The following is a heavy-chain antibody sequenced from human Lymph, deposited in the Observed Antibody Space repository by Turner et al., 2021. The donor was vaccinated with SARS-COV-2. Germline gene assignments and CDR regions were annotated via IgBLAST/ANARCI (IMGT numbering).Heavy chain of an antibody. D-gene: IGHD1-1*01. Sequence: QVQLVQAGAEVKTPGSSVKVPCKASGGTFSTYAISWVRQAPGQGLEWLGGTIPIFGIASYAQKFQGRVTITADKFTSTAYMELSSLRSEDTAVYYCARDATGPLGYWGRGTLVTVSS. J-gene: IGHJ4*02. CDR1: GGTFSTYA. V-gene: IGHV1-69*10. CDR3: ARDATGPLGY. CDR2: TIPIFGIA.